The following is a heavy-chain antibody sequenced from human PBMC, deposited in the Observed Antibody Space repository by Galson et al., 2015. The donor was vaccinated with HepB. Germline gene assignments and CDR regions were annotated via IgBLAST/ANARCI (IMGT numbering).Heavy chain of an antibody. CDR2: INPSGGST. D-gene: IGHD3-10*01. Sequence: SVKVSCKASGYTFTSYYMHWVRQAPGQGLEWMGIINPSGGSTSYAQKFQGRVTMTRDTSTSTVYMELSSLRSEDTAVYYCARSDGVRGVYYYYYMDVWGKGTTVTVSS. J-gene: IGHJ6*03. CDR1: GYTFTSYY. V-gene: IGHV1-46*01. CDR3: ARSDGVRGVYYYYYMDV.